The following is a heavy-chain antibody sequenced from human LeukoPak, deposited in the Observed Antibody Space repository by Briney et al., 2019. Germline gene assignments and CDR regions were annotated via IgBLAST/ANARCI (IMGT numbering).Heavy chain of an antibody. Sequence: PRGSLRLSCAASGFTFSSYAMSWVRQAPGKGLEWVSAISGSGGSTYYADSVKGRFTISRDNSKNTLYLQMNSLRAEDTAVYYCAKGGGCSGGSCYSPPWIYYGMDVWGQGTTVTVSS. CDR2: ISGSGGST. CDR1: GFTFSSYA. D-gene: IGHD2-15*01. V-gene: IGHV3-23*01. J-gene: IGHJ6*02. CDR3: AKGGGCSGGSCYSPPWIYYGMDV.